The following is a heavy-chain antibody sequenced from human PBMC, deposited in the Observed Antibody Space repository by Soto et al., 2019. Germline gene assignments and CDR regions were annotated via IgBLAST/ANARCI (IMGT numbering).Heavy chain of an antibody. V-gene: IGHV3-23*01. CDR1: GFTFSSYA. CDR3: AKDINYYGAFDI. D-gene: IGHD3-10*01. Sequence: EVQLLESGAGLVQPGGSLRLSCAASGFTFSSYAMSWVRQAPGKGLEWVSAISGSGGSTYYADSVKGRFTISRDNSKNTLYLQMNSLRAEDTAVYYCAKDINYYGAFDIWGQGTMVTVSS. CDR2: ISGSGGST. J-gene: IGHJ3*02.